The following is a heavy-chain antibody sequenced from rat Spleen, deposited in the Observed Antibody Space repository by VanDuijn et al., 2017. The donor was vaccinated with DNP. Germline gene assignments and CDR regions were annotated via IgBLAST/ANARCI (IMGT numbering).Heavy chain of an antibody. Sequence: EVQLVESGGDLVQPGRSLKLSCVAPGFTFSDYAMAWVRQAPQKGLGWVATMSYDGGSTYYGDSVKGRFTISRDNAKSTLYLQMNSLRSEDTATYYCTSGLYWGQGVMVTVSS. V-gene: IGHV5-22*01. CDR3: TSGLY. CDR2: MSYDGGST. J-gene: IGHJ2*01. D-gene: IGHD1-7*01. CDR1: GFTFSDYA.